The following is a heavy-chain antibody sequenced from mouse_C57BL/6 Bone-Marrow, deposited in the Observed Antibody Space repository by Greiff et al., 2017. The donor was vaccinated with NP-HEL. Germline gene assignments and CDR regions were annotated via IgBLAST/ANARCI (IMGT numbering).Heavy chain of an antibody. V-gene: IGHV5-16*01. D-gene: IGHD1-1*01. J-gene: IGHJ1*03. CDR2: INYDGSST. CDR3: ARRVARYFDV. Sequence: EVNVVESEGGLVQPGSSMKLSCTASGFTFSDYYMAWVRQVPEKGLEWVANINYDGSSTYYLDSLKSRFIISRDNAKNILYLQMSSLKSEDTATYYCARRVARYFDVWGTGTTVTVSS. CDR1: GFTFSDYY.